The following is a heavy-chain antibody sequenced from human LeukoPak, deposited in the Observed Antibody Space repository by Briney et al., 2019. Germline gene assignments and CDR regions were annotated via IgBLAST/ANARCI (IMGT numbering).Heavy chain of an antibody. CDR1: GFNFNGYT. CDR2: ITSTSNYI. CDR3: ARDSHYDYGDYIFDY. V-gene: IGHV3-21*01. Sequence: GGSLRLSCAASGFNFNGYTMSWVRQAPGKGLEWVSSITSTSNYIYYADSLRGRFTISRDNAKHSLYLRMNSLRAEDTAVYYCARDSHYDYGDYIFDYWGQGTLVTVST. J-gene: IGHJ4*02. D-gene: IGHD4-17*01.